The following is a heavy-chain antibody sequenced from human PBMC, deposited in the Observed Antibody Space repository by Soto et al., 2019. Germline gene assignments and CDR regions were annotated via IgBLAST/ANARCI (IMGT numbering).Heavy chain of an antibody. CDR1: GGTFSSYA. V-gene: IGHV1-69*05. CDR2: IIPIFGTA. Sequence: QVQLVQSGAEVKKPGSSVKDSCKASGGTFSSYAISWVRQAPGQGLEWMGGIIPIFGTANYAQKFQGRVTITSDESTSKAYMELSSLRSEDTAVYYCARGGRNVDTAMPLDYWGEGTLVTVSS. J-gene: IGHJ4*02. CDR3: ARGGRNVDTAMPLDY. D-gene: IGHD5-18*01.